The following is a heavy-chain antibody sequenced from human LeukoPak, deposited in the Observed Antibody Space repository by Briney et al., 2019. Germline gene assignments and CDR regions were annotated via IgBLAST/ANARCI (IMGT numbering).Heavy chain of an antibody. J-gene: IGHJ4*02. CDR1: GGTFSSYA. Sequence: ASVKVSCKXSGGTFSSYAISWVPQAPGQGLEWMGGIIPIFGTANYAQKFQGRVTITTDESTSTAYMELSSLRSEDTAVYYCARGRGWYLDFDYWGQGTLVTVSS. D-gene: IGHD6-19*01. CDR3: ARGRGWYLDFDY. CDR2: IIPIFGTA. V-gene: IGHV1-69*05.